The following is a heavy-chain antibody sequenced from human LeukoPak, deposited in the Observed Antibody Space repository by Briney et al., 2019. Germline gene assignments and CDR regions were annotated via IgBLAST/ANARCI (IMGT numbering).Heavy chain of an antibody. J-gene: IGHJ3*02. CDR1: GGTFSNYA. D-gene: IGHD3-9*01. CDR3: ARDRDYDVLTTYYFGAFDI. Sequence: GASVKVSCTASGGTFSNYAINWVRQAPGQGLEWMGGIIPIFNTANYAQKFQGGVTITADKFTNTAYLDLNSLRSDDTAVYYCARDRDYDVLTTYYFGAFDIWGQGTMVTVSS. V-gene: IGHV1-69*06. CDR2: IIPIFNTA.